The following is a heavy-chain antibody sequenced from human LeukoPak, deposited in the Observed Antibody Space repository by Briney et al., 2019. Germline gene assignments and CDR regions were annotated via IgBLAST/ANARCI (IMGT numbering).Heavy chain of an antibody. D-gene: IGHD3-9*01. CDR1: GFTFGDYA. CDR2: IRSKTYGGTI. V-gene: IGHV3-49*04. CDR3: ARGGPYYDILTGYPY. J-gene: IGHJ4*02. Sequence: GSLRLSCTASGFTFGDYAMSWVRQAPGKGLEWVGFIRSKTYGGTIEYAASVKGRFTISRDDSKSIAYLQMNSLKTEDTAVYYCARGGPYYDILTGYPYWGQGTLVTVSS.